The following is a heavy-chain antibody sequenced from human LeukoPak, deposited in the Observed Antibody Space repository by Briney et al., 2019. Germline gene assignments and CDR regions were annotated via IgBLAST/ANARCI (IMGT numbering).Heavy chain of an antibody. D-gene: IGHD6-13*01. V-gene: IGHV4-31*03. J-gene: IGHJ5*02. CDR2: IYYSGST. Sequence: SETLSLTCTVSSGSISSGGYYWSWIRQHPGKGLEWIGYIYYSGSTYYNPSLKSRVTISVDTSKNQFSLKLSSVTAADTAVYYCARELEAGIAAAGTTFDPWGQGTLVTVSS. CDR1: SGSISSGGYY. CDR3: ARELEAGIAAAGTTFDP.